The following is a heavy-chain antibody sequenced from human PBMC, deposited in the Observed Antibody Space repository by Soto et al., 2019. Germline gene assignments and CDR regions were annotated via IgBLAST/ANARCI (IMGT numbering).Heavy chain of an antibody. D-gene: IGHD3-3*01. J-gene: IGHJ5*02. CDR1: GGTFSSYA. CDR2: IIPIFGTA. Sequence: SVKVSCKASGGTFSSYASSWVRQAPGQGLEWMGGIIPIFGTANYAQKFQGRVTITADESTSTAYMELSSLRSEDTAVYYCAGATIFGVVIYWFDPWGQGTLVTVSS. V-gene: IGHV1-69*13. CDR3: AGATIFGVVIYWFDP.